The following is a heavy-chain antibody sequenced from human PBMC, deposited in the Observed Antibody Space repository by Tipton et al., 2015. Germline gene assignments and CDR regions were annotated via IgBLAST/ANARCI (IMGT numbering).Heavy chain of an antibody. CDR1: GNTFTGYY. Sequence: QSGAEVKKPGASVKVSCKASGNTFTGYYMHWVRQAPGQGLEWMGWINPNSGGTNYAQKFQGRVTMTRDTSISTAYMELSRLRSDDTAVYYCARECSGSRCYEFDYWGQGTLVTVSS. CDR3: ARECSGSRCYEFDY. CDR2: INPNSGGT. D-gene: IGHD2-15*01. V-gene: IGHV1-2*02. J-gene: IGHJ4*02.